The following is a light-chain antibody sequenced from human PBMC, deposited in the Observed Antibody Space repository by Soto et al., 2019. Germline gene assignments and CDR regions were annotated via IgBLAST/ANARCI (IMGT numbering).Light chain of an antibody. CDR2: GVS. Sequence: EIVLTQSPGTLSVSPGERATLSCRASQSVSSKLAWYQQKPGQAPRLLFYGVSTGATGIPARFSGSGSETEFTLSISSLQSEDFAVYYCQQYNNWPGTFGQGTKVDIK. J-gene: IGKJ1*01. CDR1: QSVSSK. CDR3: QQYNNWPGT. V-gene: IGKV3-15*01.